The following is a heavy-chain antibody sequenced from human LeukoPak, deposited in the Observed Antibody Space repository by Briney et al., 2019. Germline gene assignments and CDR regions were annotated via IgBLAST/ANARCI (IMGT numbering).Heavy chain of an antibody. CDR2: IYHTGSA. CDR3: ARGRGDSKGTSFDC. J-gene: IGHJ4*02. Sequence: PSETLSLTCTVSGGSMNNYYWSWIRQSPGKGLEWVGYIYHTGSATYKPSLKSRVTLSLDTSKNQFSLRLNSVTAADTAVYYGARGRGDSKGTSFDCWGQGTLVTVSS. V-gene: IGHV4-59*01. CDR1: GGSMNNYY. D-gene: IGHD3-22*01.